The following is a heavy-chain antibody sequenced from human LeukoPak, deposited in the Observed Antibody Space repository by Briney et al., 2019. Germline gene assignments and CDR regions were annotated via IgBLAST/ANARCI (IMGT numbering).Heavy chain of an antibody. D-gene: IGHD2-15*01. CDR1: GYTFSDNY. V-gene: IGHV1-2*02. CDR3: ARGAVVVDASPYYGSGMDV. Sequence: ASVTVSCKASGYTFSDNYMHWVRQAPGQGLEWMGWINPNTGGTNYEQKFQGRVTMTRDTSISIGYMELSGLRSDDTAVYYCARGAVVVDASPYYGSGMDVWGQGSTVTVSS. CDR2: INPNTGGT. J-gene: IGHJ6*02.